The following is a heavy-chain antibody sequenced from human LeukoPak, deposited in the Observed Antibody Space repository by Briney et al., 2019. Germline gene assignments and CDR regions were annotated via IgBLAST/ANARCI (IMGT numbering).Heavy chain of an antibody. D-gene: IGHD3-3*01. CDR3: AREVTDYDFWGGHGSELDY. J-gene: IGHJ4*02. V-gene: IGHV3-30-3*01. CDR2: ISYDGSNK. CDR1: GFTFSSYA. Sequence: EPGGSLRLSCAASGFTFSSYAMHWVRQAPGKGLEWVAVISYDGSNKYYADSVEGRFTISRDNSKNTLYLQMNSLRAEDTAVYYCAREVTDYDFWGGHGSELDYWGQGTLVTVSS.